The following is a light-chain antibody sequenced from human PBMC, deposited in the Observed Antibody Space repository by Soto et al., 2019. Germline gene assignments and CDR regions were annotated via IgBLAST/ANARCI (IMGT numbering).Light chain of an antibody. Sequence: DIQMTQSPSSLSASVGDRVTITCRASQSISSYLNWYQQKPGKAPKLLIYAASSLQSGVPSRFSGSGSGTDFTLTISSLQPEDCATYYCQQSYSTPYTFGQGTKVDIK. CDR3: QQSYSTPYT. CDR2: AAS. CDR1: QSISSY. V-gene: IGKV1-39*01. J-gene: IGKJ2*01.